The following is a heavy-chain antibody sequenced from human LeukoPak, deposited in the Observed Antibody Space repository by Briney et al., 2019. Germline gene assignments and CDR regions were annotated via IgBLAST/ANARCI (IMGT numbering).Heavy chain of an antibody. CDR3: AREHLAVAGADY. CDR1: GFTFSDYS. Sequence: GGSLRLSCAASGFTFSDYSMHWVRQAPGKGLNWVAFIRYDGNNKYYADSVKGRFTISRDNAKNSLHLQMSSLRAEDTAVYYCAREHLAVAGADYWGQGTLVTVSS. CDR2: IRYDGNNK. V-gene: IGHV3-30*02. D-gene: IGHD6-19*01. J-gene: IGHJ4*02.